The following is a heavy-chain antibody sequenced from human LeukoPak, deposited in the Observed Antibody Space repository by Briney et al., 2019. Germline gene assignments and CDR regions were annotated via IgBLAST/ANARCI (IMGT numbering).Heavy chain of an antibody. CDR1: GDTFSSYA. J-gene: IGHJ4*02. CDR3: AIGVGSSGCDIHWDY. D-gene: IGHD5-12*01. V-gene: IGHV1-69*04. CDR2: IIPILGIA. Sequence: ASVKDSCKASGDTFSSYAISWVRQAPGQGLEWMGRIIPILGIANYAQKFQGRVTITADKSTSTAYMELSSLRSEDTAVYYCAIGVGSSGCDIHWDYWGQGTLVTVSS.